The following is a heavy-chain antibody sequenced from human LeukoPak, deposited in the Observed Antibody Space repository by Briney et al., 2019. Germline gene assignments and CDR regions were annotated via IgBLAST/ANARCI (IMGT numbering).Heavy chain of an antibody. V-gene: IGHV4-30-2*01. Sequence: SETLSLTCTVSGGSISSGGYYWSWIRQPPGKGLEWIGYIYHSGSTYYNPSLKSRVTISVDRSKNQFSLKLSSVTAADTAVYYCAREAKYYDFWSGSCWGQGTLVTVSS. D-gene: IGHD3-3*01. CDR1: GGSISSGGYY. J-gene: IGHJ4*02. CDR3: AREAKYYDFWSGSC. CDR2: IYHSGST.